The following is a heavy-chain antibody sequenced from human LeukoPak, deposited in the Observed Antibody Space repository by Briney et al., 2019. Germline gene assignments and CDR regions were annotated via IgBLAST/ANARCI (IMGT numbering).Heavy chain of an antibody. D-gene: IGHD2-15*01. V-gene: IGHV1-2*02. CDR1: GYTFTGYY. Sequence: ASVKVSCKASGYTFTGYYMHWVRQAPGQGLEWMGWINPNSGGTNYAQKFQGRVTMTRDTSISTAYMELSRLRSDDTAVYYCXXGGYCSGXSXYPXYYYYYYMDVWGKGTTVTVSS. CDR2: INPNSGGT. J-gene: IGHJ6*03. CDR3: XXGGYCSGXSXYPXYYYYYYMDV.